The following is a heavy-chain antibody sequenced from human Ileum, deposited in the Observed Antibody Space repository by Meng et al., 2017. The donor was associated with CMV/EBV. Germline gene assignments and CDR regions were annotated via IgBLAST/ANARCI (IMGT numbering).Heavy chain of an antibody. D-gene: IGHD3-10*01. J-gene: IGHJ4*02. CDR3: ARDKYYYDSGSYDDW. V-gene: IGHV3-21*06. CDR1: GFTFSSYS. CDR2: FSSSNNHI. Sequence: SGFTFSSYSMNWVRQAPGKGLEWVSLFSSSNNHIYYADSVKGRFTVSRDNAKNSLYLQMSSLRAEDTAVYYCARDKYYYDSGSYDDWWGQGTLVTVSS.